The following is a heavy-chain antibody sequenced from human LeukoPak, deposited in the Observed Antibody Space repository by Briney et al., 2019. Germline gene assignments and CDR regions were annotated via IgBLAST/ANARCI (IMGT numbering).Heavy chain of an antibody. V-gene: IGHV3-33*01. CDR1: GFTFRSYG. CDR3: ARPHSGSYNYETQNDY. J-gene: IGHJ4*02. Sequence: GGSLRLSCAASGFTFRSYGMHWVRQAPGKGLEWVAIMWYDGSKKYYTDSVKGRFTISRDNSKNTLYLQMNSLRAEDTAVYYCARPHSGSYNYETQNDYWGQGTLVTVSS. D-gene: IGHD1-26*01. CDR2: MWYDGSKK.